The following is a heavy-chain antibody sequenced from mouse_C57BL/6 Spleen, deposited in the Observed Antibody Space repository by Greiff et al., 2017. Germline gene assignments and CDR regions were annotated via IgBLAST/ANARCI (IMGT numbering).Heavy chain of an antibody. D-gene: IGHD2-2*01. V-gene: IGHV1-74*01. CDR3: AILYVYVSYFDV. CDR1: GYTFTSTW. CDR2: IHPSDGDT. J-gene: IGHJ1*03. Sequence: VQLQQPGAELVKPGASVKVSCKASGYTFTSTWMHWVKQRPGQGLEWIGRIHPSDGDTNYTQKFKGKATLTVDKSSSTAYMQLSSLTSEDSAVYYCAILYVYVSYFDVWGTGTSVTVSS.